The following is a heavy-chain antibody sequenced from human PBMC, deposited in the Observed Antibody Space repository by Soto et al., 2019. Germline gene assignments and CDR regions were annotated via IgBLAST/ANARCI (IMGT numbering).Heavy chain of an antibody. CDR3: ASPGRAAAGTMSNYYYYGMDV. Sequence: VASVKVSCKASGGTFSSYAISWVRQAPGQGLEWMGGIIPIFGTANYAQKFQGRVTITADESTSTAYMELSSLRSEDTAVYYCASPGRAAAGTMSNYYYYGMDVWGQGTTVTVSS. V-gene: IGHV1-69*13. J-gene: IGHJ6*02. CDR2: IIPIFGTA. CDR1: GGTFSSYA. D-gene: IGHD6-13*01.